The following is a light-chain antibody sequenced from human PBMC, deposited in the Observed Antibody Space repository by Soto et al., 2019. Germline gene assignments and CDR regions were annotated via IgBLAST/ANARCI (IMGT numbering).Light chain of an antibody. Sequence: DIQMTQSPSTLSASVGDRVPITCRASQSIGSWLAWYQQKPGKAPKVLIYDASSLESGVPSRFSGSGSGTEFTLTISSLQPDDFATYYCQQYNSYSTFGPGTKVDIK. CDR2: DAS. CDR3: QQYNSYST. CDR1: QSIGSW. V-gene: IGKV1-5*01. J-gene: IGKJ3*01.